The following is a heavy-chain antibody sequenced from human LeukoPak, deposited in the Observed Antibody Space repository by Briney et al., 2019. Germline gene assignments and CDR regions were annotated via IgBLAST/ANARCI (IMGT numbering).Heavy chain of an antibody. V-gene: IGHV5-51*01. CDR2: IWPGDSDT. D-gene: IGHD2-15*01. J-gene: IGHJ4*02. CDR3: ARQLSGVTGSGGRYHFDY. CDR1: GYRFTSNW. Sequence: GESLKISCKGSGYRFTSNWLAWVGQLPGKGLEWMGIIWPGDSDTRYSPSFQGRVTISADKSISTASLQWSSLKASDTAMYYCARQLSGVTGSGGRYHFDYWGQGALVTVSS.